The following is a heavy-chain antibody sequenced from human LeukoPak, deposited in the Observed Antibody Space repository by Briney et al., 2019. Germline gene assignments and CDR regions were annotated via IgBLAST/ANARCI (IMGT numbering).Heavy chain of an antibody. D-gene: IGHD2-15*01. V-gene: IGHV4-39*01. CDR3: ARQTYCSGGRCEFLADYYYYMDV. Sequence: SETLSLTCTVSDGPIRSSTDYWGWIRQSPGKGLEWIGSLYFRGITYYNPSLKSRVTISVDKSKNPFSLKMRSVTAADTAVYCCARQTYCSGGRCEFLADYYYYMDVWGKGTTVTVSS. J-gene: IGHJ6*03. CDR1: DGPIRSSTDY. CDR2: LYFRGIT.